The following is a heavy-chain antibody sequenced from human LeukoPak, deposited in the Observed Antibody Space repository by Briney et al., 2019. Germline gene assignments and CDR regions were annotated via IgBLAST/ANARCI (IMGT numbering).Heavy chain of an antibody. V-gene: IGHV3-74*01. CDR3: ARVRITMVRGVITYYYAMDV. D-gene: IGHD3-10*01. J-gene: IGHJ6*02. CDR1: GFTFSNYG. Sequence: GGSLRLSCAASGFTFSNYGMHWVRQAPGKGLVWVSRINSDGSSTIYADSVKGRFTISRDNAKNTLYLQMNSLRAEDTAVYSCARVRITMVRGVITYYYAMDVWGQGTTVTVSS. CDR2: INSDGSST.